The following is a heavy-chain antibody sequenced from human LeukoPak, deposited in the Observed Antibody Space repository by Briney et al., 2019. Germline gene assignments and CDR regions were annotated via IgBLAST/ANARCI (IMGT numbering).Heavy chain of an antibody. J-gene: IGHJ4*02. Sequence: GGSLRLSCAASGFTFDDYAMHWVRQAPGKGLEWVSGISWNSGSIGYADSVKGRFTISRDNAKNSLYLQMNSLRVEDTAVFYCARDGFVGAADYWGQGTLVTVSS. CDR2: ISWNSGSI. CDR3: ARDGFVGAADY. D-gene: IGHD6-13*01. V-gene: IGHV3-9*01. CDR1: GFTFDDYA.